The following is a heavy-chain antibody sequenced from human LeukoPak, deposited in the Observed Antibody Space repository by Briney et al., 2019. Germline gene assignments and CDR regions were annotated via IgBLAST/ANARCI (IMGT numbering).Heavy chain of an antibody. CDR1: GGSISTYY. V-gene: IGHV4-59*01. J-gene: IGHJ4*02. D-gene: IGHD3-10*01. CDR3: ARDLLGRGGSFDY. Sequence: SETLSLTCTVSGGSISTYYWSWIRQPPGKGLEWIGYIYSSGSTNYNPSLKSRVTMSVDTSKNQISLKVNSVTAADTAVYYCARDLLGRGGSFDYWGQGTLVTVSS. CDR2: IYSSGST.